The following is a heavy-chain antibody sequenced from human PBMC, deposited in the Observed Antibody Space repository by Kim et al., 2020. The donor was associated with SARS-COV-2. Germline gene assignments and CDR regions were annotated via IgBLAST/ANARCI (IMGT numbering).Heavy chain of an antibody. Sequence: GGSLRLSCAASGFTFSSYAMHWVRQAPGKGLEWVAVISYDGSNKYYADSVKGRFTISRDNSKNTLYLQMNSLRAEDTAVYYCARATGWELSYDYWGQGTLVTVSS. D-gene: IGHD1-26*01. CDR1: GFTFSSYA. V-gene: IGHV3-30*04. J-gene: IGHJ4*02. CDR2: ISYDGSNK. CDR3: ARATGWELSYDY.